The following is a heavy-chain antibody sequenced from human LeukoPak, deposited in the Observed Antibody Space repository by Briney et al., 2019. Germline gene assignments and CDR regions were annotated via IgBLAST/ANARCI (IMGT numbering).Heavy chain of an antibody. CDR1: GFTVSSNY. V-gene: IGHV3-53*01. CDR2: IYSGGST. CDR3: ASGYYYGSGSFSEGY. D-gene: IGHD3-10*01. Sequence: GGSLRLSCAASGFTVSSNYMSWVRQAPGKGLEWVSVIYSGGSTYYADSVKGRFTISRDNSKNTLHLQMNSLRAEDTAVYYCASGYYYGSGSFSEGYWGQGTLVTVSS. J-gene: IGHJ4*02.